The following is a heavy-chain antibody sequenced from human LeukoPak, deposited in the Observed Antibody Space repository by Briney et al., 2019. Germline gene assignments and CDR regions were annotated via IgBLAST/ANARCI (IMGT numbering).Heavy chain of an antibody. D-gene: IGHD4-17*01. CDR3: VRLFGGVTTFDY. V-gene: IGHV3-7*01. Sequence: GGSLRLSCAASGFTFSANWMGWVRQGPGNGLDWVASINLDGSGTRYVDSVRGRFTISRDNAQNSLYLHMNSLSAEDTAVYYCVRLFGGVTTFDYWGQGTLITVSS. CDR1: GFTFSANW. CDR2: INLDGSGT. J-gene: IGHJ4*02.